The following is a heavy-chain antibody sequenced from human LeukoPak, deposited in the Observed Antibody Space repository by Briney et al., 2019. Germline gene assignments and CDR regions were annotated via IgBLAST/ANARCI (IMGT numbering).Heavy chain of an antibody. CDR2: ISAYTGNT. J-gene: IGHJ4*02. CDR3: AIEVPTYGSDY. D-gene: IGHD2-2*03. V-gene: IGHV1-18*01. CDR1: GYTFTNFA. Sequence: ASVKVSCKASGYTFTNFAITWVRQAPRQGLEWMGWISAYTGNTNYEQKLQGRLTMTTDTSTSTAYMELRSLRSDDTAVYYCAIEVPTYGSDYSGQGTLVTVSS.